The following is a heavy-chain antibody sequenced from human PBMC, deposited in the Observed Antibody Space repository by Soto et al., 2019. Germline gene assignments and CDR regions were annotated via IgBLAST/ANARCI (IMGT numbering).Heavy chain of an antibody. CDR1: GYTFTSYG. D-gene: IGHD2-2*01. Sequence: ASVKVSCKASGYTFTSYGISWVRQAPGQGLEWMGWISAYNGNTNYAQKLQGRVTMTTDTSTSTAYMELRSLRSDDTAVYYCARGIVDVVVPAALFDPWGQGTLVTVSS. J-gene: IGHJ5*02. CDR3: ARGIVDVVVPAALFDP. V-gene: IGHV1-18*01. CDR2: ISAYNGNT.